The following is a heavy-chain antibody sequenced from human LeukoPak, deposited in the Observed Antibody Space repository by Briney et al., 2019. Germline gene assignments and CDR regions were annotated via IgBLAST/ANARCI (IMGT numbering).Heavy chain of an antibody. V-gene: IGHV4-34*01. D-gene: IGHD2-21*02. CDR1: GGSFSGYY. J-gene: IGHJ3*02. Sequence: SETQSLTCAVYGGSFSGYYWSWIRQPPGKGLEWIGEINHSGSTNYNPSLKSRVTISVDTSKNQFSLKLSSVTAADTAVYYCATTLTAYCGGDCPPGAFDIWGQGTMVTVSS. CDR2: INHSGST. CDR3: ATTLTAYCGGDCPPGAFDI.